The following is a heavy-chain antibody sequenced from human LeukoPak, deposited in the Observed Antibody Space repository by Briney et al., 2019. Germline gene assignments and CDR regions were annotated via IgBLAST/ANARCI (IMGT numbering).Heavy chain of an antibody. CDR3: ARGDGQDY. CDR1: GGSFSGYY. D-gene: IGHD5-24*01. J-gene: IGHJ4*02. CDR2: INHSGST. V-gene: IGHV4-34*01. Sequence: SETLSLTCAVYGGSFSGYYWSWIRQPPGKGLEWIGEINHSGSTSYNPSLKSRVTISVDTSKNQFSLKLSSVTAADTAVYYCARGDGQDYWGQGTLVTVSS.